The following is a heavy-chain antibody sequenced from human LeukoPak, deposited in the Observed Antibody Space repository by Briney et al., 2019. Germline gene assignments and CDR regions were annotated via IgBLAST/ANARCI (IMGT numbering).Heavy chain of an antibody. CDR3: VRDPDALDY. J-gene: IGHJ4*02. CDR1: GFTFSSYS. Sequence: GGSLRLSCAASGFTFSSYSMNWVRQAPRKGLEWVSSISSSSSYIYYADSVKGRFTISRDNAKSSVYLQMNSLRDEDTAVYYCVRDPDALDYWGQGTLVTVSS. V-gene: IGHV3-21*01. CDR2: ISSSSSYI.